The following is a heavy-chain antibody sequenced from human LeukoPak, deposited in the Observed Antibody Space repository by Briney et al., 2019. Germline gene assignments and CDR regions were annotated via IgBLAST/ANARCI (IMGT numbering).Heavy chain of an antibody. D-gene: IGHD2-15*01. J-gene: IGHJ4*02. V-gene: IGHV1-2*02. Sequence: ASVKASCKASGYTFTGYYMHWVRQAPGQGLEWMGWINPNSGGTNYAQKFQGRVTMTRDTSISTAYMELSRLRSDDTAVYYCARDRMVVAATALDYWGQGTLVTVSS. CDR3: ARDRMVVAATALDY. CDR1: GYTFTGYY. CDR2: INPNSGGT.